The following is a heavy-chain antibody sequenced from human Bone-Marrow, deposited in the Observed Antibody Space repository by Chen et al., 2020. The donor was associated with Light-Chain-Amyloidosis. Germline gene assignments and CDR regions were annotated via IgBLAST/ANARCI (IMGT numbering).Heavy chain of an antibody. CDR2: IKSKVHGGTT. CDR1: GFSFKTAW. Sequence: EVQLVESGGGLVESGGSLRLSCAASGFSFKTAWMSWVRQASGKGLEWVGRIKSKVHGGTTDYAAPVKGRFSISRDDSRNTLYLQINSLKAEDAATYFCSAIVGAYDTFDFWGQGTTVTVSS. V-gene: IGHV3-15*01. J-gene: IGHJ3*01. D-gene: IGHD1-26*01. CDR3: SAIVGAYDTFDF.